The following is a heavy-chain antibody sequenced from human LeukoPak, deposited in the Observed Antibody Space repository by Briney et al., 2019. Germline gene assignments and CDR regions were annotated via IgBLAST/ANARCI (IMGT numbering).Heavy chain of an antibody. CDR1: GFTFSSYA. J-gene: IGHJ6*03. D-gene: IGHD6-13*01. V-gene: IGHV3-30*04. CDR3: ARVGYSSSWSSHYYYYMDV. CDR2: ILYDGSNK. Sequence: GGSLRLSCAASGFTFSSYAMSWVRQAPGKGLEWVAVILYDGSNKYYADSVKGRFTISRDNSKNTLYLQMNSLRAEDTAVYYCARVGYSSSWSSHYYYYMDVWGKGTTVTVSS.